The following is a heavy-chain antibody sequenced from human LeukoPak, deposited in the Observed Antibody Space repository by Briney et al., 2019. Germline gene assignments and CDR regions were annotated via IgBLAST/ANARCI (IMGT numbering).Heavy chain of an antibody. Sequence: GGSLRLSCSASGSTFSSYVMHWVRQAPGKGLEWVATISYDEDNIYYADSAKGRFTISRDNSKDTLFLQMNSLKIEDTAIYYCEASWHYWGQGTLVTVSS. J-gene: IGHJ4*02. CDR3: EASWHY. D-gene: IGHD1-26*01. CDR2: ISYDEDNI. CDR1: GSTFSSYV. V-gene: IGHV3-30*03.